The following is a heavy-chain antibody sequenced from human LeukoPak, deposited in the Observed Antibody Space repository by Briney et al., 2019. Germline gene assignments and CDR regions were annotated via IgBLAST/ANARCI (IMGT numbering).Heavy chain of an antibody. D-gene: IGHD6-19*01. CDR2: INPNSGGT. CDR3: ARDPSSIAVAGTAFDI. V-gene: IGHV1-2*02. Sequence: GASVKVSRKASGYTFTGYYMHWVRQAPGQGLEWMGWINPNSGGTNYAQKFQGRVTMTRDTSISTAYMELSRLRSDDTAVYYCARDPSSIAVAGTAFDIWGQGTMVTVSS. CDR1: GYTFTGYY. J-gene: IGHJ3*02.